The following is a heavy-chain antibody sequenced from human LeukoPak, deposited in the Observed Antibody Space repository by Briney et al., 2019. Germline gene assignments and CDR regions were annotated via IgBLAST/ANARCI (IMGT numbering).Heavy chain of an antibody. CDR1: GGSISSGSYY. V-gene: IGHV4-61*02. J-gene: IGHJ5*02. D-gene: IGHD6-13*01. Sequence: SQTLSLTCTVSGGSISSGSYYWSWIRQPAGKGLEWIGRIYTSGSTNYNPSLKSRVTISVDTFKNQFSLKLSSVTAADTAVYYCARARLDSRYNWFDPWGQGTLVTVSS. CDR3: ARARLDSRYNWFDP. CDR2: IYTSGST.